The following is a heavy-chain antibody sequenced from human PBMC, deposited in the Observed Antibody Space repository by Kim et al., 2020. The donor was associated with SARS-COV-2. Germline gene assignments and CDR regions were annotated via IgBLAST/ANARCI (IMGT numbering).Heavy chain of an antibody. CDR3: ARLPSRYSSSWYRDY. V-gene: IGHV1-18*04. D-gene: IGHD6-13*01. J-gene: IGHJ4*02. Sequence: ASVKVSCKASGYTFTSYGISWVRQAPGQGLEWMGWISAYNGNTNYAQKLQGRVTMTTDTSTSTAYMELRSLRSDDTAVYYCARLPSRYSSSWYRDYWGQGTLVTFSS. CDR1: GYTFTSYG. CDR2: ISAYNGNT.